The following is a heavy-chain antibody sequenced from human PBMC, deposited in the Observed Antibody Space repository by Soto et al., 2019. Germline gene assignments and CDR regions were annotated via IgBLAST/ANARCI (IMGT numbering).Heavy chain of an antibody. Sequence: GGSLRLSCAASGFNVSSNYMSWVRQAPGKRLEWVSILYSGGSTYYADSVMGRFTISRDNSKNTVHLQMNNLRAEDTAVYYCARDFTTYYGSGTPPDVWGQGTTVTVSS. D-gene: IGHD3-10*01. V-gene: IGHV3-66*01. CDR2: LYSGGST. CDR1: GFNVSSNY. CDR3: ARDFTTYYGSGTPPDV. J-gene: IGHJ6*02.